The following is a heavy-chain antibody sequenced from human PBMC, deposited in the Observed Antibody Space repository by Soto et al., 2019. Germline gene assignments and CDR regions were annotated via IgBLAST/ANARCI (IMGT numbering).Heavy chain of an antibody. CDR2: ISGSGGST. D-gene: IGHD2-21*02. J-gene: IGHJ4*02. Sequence: GGSLRLSCAASGFTFSSYAMSWVRQAPGKGLEWVSAISGSGGSTYYADSVKGRFTISRDNSKNTLYLQMNSLRAEDTAVDYCAKLAYCGGDCWYYFDYWGQGTLVTVSS. V-gene: IGHV3-23*01. CDR3: AKLAYCGGDCWYYFDY. CDR1: GFTFSSYA.